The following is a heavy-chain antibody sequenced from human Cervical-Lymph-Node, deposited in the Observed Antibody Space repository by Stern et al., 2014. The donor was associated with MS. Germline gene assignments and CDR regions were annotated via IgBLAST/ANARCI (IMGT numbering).Heavy chain of an antibody. J-gene: IGHJ6*02. Sequence: QVQLVQSGPGLVKPSQTLSLTCTVSGGSINNGDYYWSWVRQHPGKGLAWLGYIYYSGATYYNPSLKGRLTISVDTSKRHFSLKLTSVTAADTAVYYCARELSGMYGMDVWGQGTTVTVSS. V-gene: IGHV4-31*03. D-gene: IGHD1-1*01. CDR1: GGSINNGDYY. CDR2: IYYSGAT. CDR3: ARELSGMYGMDV.